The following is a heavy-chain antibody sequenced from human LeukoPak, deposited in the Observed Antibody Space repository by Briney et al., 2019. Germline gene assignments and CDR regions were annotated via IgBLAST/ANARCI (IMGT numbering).Heavy chain of an antibody. CDR2: ISYDGSNK. CDR3: ARGGKWFNEDAFDI. CDR1: GFTFSSYA. J-gene: IGHJ3*02. D-gene: IGHD3-22*01. V-gene: IGHV3-30-3*01. Sequence: GGSLRLSCAASGFTFSSYAMPWVRQAPGKGLEWVAVISYDGSNKYYADSVKGPFTISRDNSKNTLYLQMNSLRAEDTAVYYCARGGKWFNEDAFDIWGQGTMVTVSS.